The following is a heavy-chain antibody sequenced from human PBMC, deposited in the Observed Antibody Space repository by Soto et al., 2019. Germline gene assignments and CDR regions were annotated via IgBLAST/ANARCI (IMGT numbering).Heavy chain of an antibody. D-gene: IGHD2-2*01. CDR1: GFTFSDYY. Sequence: PGGSLRLSCAASGFTFSDYYMSWIRQAPGKGLEWVSYISSASSTIYYADSVRGRFTISRDNAKNSLYLQMNSLRAEDTAVYYCASKQLLLGDGFDIWGQGTMVTV. V-gene: IGHV3-11*01. CDR3: ASKQLLLGDGFDI. CDR2: ISSASSTI. J-gene: IGHJ3*02.